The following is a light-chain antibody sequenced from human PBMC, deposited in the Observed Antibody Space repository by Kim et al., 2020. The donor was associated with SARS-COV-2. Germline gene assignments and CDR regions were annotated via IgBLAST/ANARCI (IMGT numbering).Light chain of an antibody. Sequence: VSPGDRATLSCRASQSVSSNLAWYQQAPGQAPRLLIYGASTRATSVPTGFSGSGSRTEFTLTISSLQSEDFAVYYCQQYKDWPRTFGRGTKVDIK. J-gene: IGKJ1*01. CDR2: GAS. CDR3: QQYKDWPRT. V-gene: IGKV3-15*01. CDR1: QSVSSN.